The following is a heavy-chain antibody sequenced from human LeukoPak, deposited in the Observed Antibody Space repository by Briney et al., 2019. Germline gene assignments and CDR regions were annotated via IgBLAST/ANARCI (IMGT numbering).Heavy chain of an antibody. Sequence: GGSLRLSCAASGFTVSSNYMSWVRQAPGEGLEWVSALYSGGTTYYADSVKGRFTISRDNSKNTVHLQMNSLRAEDTAVYYCARTCILTGCNWFDPWGQGTLVTVSS. D-gene: IGHD3-9*01. V-gene: IGHV3-53*01. CDR3: ARTCILTGCNWFDP. CDR2: LYSGGTT. J-gene: IGHJ5*02. CDR1: GFTVSSNY.